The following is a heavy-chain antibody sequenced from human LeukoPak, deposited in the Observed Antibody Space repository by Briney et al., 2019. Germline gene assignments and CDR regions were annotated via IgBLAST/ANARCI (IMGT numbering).Heavy chain of an antibody. CDR2: ISGSGGST. D-gene: IGHD2-2*02. V-gene: IGHV3-23*01. J-gene: IGHJ4*02. Sequence: GGSLRLSCAASGFTFSSYAMSWVRQAAGKGLEWVSAISGSGGSTYYADSVKGRFTISGDSSKNTLYLQMNSLRAEDTAVYYCAGYNCSSTRCYTGGFDYWGQGTLVTVSS. CDR3: AGYNCSSTRCYTGGFDY. CDR1: GFTFSSYA.